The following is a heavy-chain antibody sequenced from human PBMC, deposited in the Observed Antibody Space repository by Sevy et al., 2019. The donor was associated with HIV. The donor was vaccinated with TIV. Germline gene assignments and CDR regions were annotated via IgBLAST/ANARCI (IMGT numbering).Heavy chain of an antibody. Sequence: GGSLRLSCAASGFTFSTYAMHWLRQAPGKGLEWVAVIWHDGTKKHYLESVKGRFTISRDNSKNTVYLQMNSLRVEDSGTYYCVRVTPDEDGTTLDSWGLGTLVTVSS. CDR3: VRVTPDEDGTTLDS. CDR2: IWHDGTKK. J-gene: IGHJ4*02. V-gene: IGHV3-33*08. CDR1: GFTFSTYA. D-gene: IGHD4-4*01.